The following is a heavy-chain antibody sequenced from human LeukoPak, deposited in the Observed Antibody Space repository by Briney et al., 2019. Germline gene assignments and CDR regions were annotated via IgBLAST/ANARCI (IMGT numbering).Heavy chain of an antibody. CDR1: GYTLTELS. Sequence: ASVKVSCKVSGYTLTELSIHWVRQAPGKALEGMGGFDPEDGETIYAQKFQGRVTMTEDTSTDTAYMELSSLRSEDTAVYYCATDRGVLGLVLPYPLPQSGFDPWGQGTLVTVSS. J-gene: IGHJ5*02. CDR3: ATDRGVLGLVLPYPLPQSGFDP. CDR2: FDPEDGET. V-gene: IGHV1-24*01. D-gene: IGHD6-19*01.